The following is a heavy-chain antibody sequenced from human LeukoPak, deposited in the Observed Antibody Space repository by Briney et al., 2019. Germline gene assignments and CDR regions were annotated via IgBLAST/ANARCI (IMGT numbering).Heavy chain of an antibody. D-gene: IGHD3-22*01. J-gene: IGHJ4*02. CDR2: IYPGDPDT. CDR1: GYSFTSYW. Sequence: KFGESLKISCKGSGYSFTSYWIGWVRQMPGKGLEWMGIIYPGDPDTRYSPSFQGQVTISADKSISTAYLQWSSLKASDTAMYYCARTYYYDSSGYSDSMFDYWGQGTLVTVSS. CDR3: ARTYYYDSSGYSDSMFDY. V-gene: IGHV5-51*01.